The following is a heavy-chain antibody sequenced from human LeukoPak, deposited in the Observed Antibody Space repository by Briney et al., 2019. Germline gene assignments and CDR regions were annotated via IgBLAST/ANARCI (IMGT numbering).Heavy chain of an antibody. CDR3: AGGIVATGFDY. CDR2: ISYDGSNK. J-gene: IGHJ4*02. CDR1: GFTFSSYG. V-gene: IGHV3-30*03. Sequence: PGRSLRLSCAASGFTFSSYGMHWVRQAPGKGLEWVAVISYDGSNKYYADSVKGRFTISRDNSKNTLYLQMNSLRAEDTAVYYCAGGIVATGFDYWGQGTLVTVSS. D-gene: IGHD5-12*01.